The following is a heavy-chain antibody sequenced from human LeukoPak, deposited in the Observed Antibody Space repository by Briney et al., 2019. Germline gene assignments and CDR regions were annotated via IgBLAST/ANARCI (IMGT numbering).Heavy chain of an antibody. D-gene: IGHD6-13*01. V-gene: IGHV3-30*04. CDR1: GFTFGSFA. CDR2: ISFDGKYQ. J-gene: IGHJ4*02. Sequence: GGSLRLSCTASGFTFGSFAMHWVRQAPGKGLEWVAIISFDGKYQYYADSVQGRFSISRDSSKNTLSLQMNSLTTDDTARYYCARGTMLQLVPCLDYWGQGTLVTVSS. CDR3: ARGTMLQLVPCLDY.